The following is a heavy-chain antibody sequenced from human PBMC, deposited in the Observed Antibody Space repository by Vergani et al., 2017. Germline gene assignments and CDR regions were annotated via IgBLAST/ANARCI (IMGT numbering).Heavy chain of an antibody. Sequence: EVQLVQSGAEVKKPGESLKISCKASGYNIPIHWIGWVSQMPGKGLEWMGVIYPGDSDTRYNPSFQGQVIISVDKSVSTVYLQWSNLKASDTAMYYCARAQGFSYNYGSDYWGQGTLVTVSS. V-gene: IGHV5-51*01. CDR3: ARAQGFSYNYGSDY. CDR1: GYNIPIHW. CDR2: IYPGDSDT. D-gene: IGHD3-16*01. J-gene: IGHJ4*02.